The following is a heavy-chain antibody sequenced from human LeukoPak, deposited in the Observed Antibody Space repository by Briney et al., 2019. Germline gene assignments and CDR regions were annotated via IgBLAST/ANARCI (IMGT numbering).Heavy chain of an antibody. CDR2: MSGEGRVI. CDR3: VRGGTYWYGVDS. D-gene: IGHD2-8*02. CDR1: GFSFSNSW. V-gene: IGHV3-74*01. Sequence: GGSLRLSCAASGFSFSNSWMNWVRHAPGKGLVWLSYMSGEGRVIGHADSVKGRFTMSRDNAKNTLYLQMDSLRDDDPAVYSCVRGGTYWYGVDSWGRGALVTVSS. J-gene: IGHJ4*02.